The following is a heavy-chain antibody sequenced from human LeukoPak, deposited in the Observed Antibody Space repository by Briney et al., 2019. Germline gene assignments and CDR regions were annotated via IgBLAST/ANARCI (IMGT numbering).Heavy chain of an antibody. Sequence: ASVKVSCKASGYTFTAYYMHWVRQAPGQGLEWMGWINPNSGGTNYAQKFQGRVTMTRDTSISTAYMELSRLRSDDTAVYYCARNYYDSSGFGAFDIWGQGTMVTVSS. J-gene: IGHJ3*02. V-gene: IGHV1-2*02. CDR3: ARNYYDSSGFGAFDI. D-gene: IGHD3-22*01. CDR1: GYTFTAYY. CDR2: INPNSGGT.